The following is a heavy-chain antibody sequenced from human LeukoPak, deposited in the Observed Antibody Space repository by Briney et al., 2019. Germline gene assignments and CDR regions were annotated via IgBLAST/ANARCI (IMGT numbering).Heavy chain of an antibody. J-gene: IGHJ4*02. CDR1: GFTFSSYA. CDR3: ARDPGVEMATISDY. V-gene: IGHV3-30-3*01. CDR2: ISYDGSNK. D-gene: IGHD5-24*01. Sequence: PGGSLRLSCAASGFTFSSYAMHWVRQAPGKGLGWVAVISYDGSNKYYADSVKGRFTISRDNSKNSLYLQMNSLRAEDTAVYYCARDPGVEMATISDYWGQGTLVTVSS.